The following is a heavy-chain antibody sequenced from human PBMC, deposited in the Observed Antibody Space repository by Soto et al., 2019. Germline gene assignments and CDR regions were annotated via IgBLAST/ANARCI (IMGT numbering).Heavy chain of an antibody. D-gene: IGHD2-21*01. V-gene: IGHV3-74*01. Sequence: EVQLVESGGGLVQPGGSLRLSCAASGFTFSIYWMHWVRQAPGKGLVWVSRMNMDGSRTSYADFAKGRFTISRDDAKSTVDLQMSNLRAEDKAVYYCVRGDGDRYDGHGYLGRHWGQGTLVTVSS. J-gene: IGHJ4*02. CDR2: MNMDGSRT. CDR3: VRGDGDRYDGHGYLGRH. CDR1: GFTFSIYW.